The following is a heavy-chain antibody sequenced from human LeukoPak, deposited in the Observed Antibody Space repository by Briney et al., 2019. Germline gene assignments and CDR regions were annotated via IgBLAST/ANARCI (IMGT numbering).Heavy chain of an antibody. D-gene: IGHD3-22*01. CDR3: AREFAMIRGPDHAFDI. J-gene: IGHJ3*02. CDR2: ISSTGNTI. CDR1: GFTFSSYE. V-gene: IGHV3-48*03. Sequence: PGGSLRLSCAASGFTFSSYEMNWVRQAPGKGLEWVSYISSTGNTIYYADSVKGRFTVSRDTAKNSLYLQMNSLRAEDTAVYYCAREFAMIRGPDHAFDIWGQGTMVTVSS.